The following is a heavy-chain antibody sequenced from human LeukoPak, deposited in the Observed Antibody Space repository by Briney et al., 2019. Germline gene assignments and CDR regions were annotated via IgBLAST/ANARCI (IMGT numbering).Heavy chain of an antibody. CDR1: GGSISSGGYY. CDR3: ARPDKSGSYSGFDY. CDR2: IYYSGST. J-gene: IGHJ4*02. D-gene: IGHD1-26*01. V-gene: IGHV4-31*03. Sequence: SQTLSLTCTVSGGSISSGGYYWSWIRQHPGKGLEWIGYIYYSGSTYYNPSLKSRVTISVDTSKNQFSLKLSSVTAADTAVYYCARPDKSGSYSGFDYWGQGTLVTVSS.